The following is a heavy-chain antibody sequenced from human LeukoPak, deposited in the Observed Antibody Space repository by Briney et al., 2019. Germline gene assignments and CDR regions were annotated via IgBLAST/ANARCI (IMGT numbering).Heavy chain of an antibody. CDR1: GGSISSSSYY. CDR3: ARDRSYQPLYYFDY. V-gene: IGHV4-39*07. Sequence: SETLSLTCTVSGGSISSSSYYWGWIRQPPGKGLEWIGSIYYSGSTYYNPSLKSRVTISVDTSKNQFSLKLSSVTAADTAVYYCARDRSYQPLYYFDYWGQGTLVTVSS. J-gene: IGHJ4*02. CDR2: IYYSGST. D-gene: IGHD2-2*01.